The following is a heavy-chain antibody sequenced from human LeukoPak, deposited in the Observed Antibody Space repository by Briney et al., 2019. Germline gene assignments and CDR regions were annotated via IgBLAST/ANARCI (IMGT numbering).Heavy chain of an antibody. V-gene: IGHV3-7*01. D-gene: IGHD3-22*01. Sequence: GGSLRLSCAASGFTFSSYWMSWVRQAPGKGLEWVANIKQDGSEKYYVDSVKGRSTISRDNAKNSLYLQMNSLRAEDTAVYYCARPTYYYDSSGYSSYGMDVWGQGTTVTVSS. J-gene: IGHJ6*02. CDR1: GFTFSSYW. CDR2: IKQDGSEK. CDR3: ARPTYYYDSSGYSSYGMDV.